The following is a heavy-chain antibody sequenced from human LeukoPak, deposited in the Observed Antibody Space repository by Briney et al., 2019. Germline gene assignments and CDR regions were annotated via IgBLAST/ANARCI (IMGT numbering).Heavy chain of an antibody. CDR1: GFSLSTSGMC. CDR2: IDWDDDK. J-gene: IGHJ4*02. CDR3: AHQQIYGGPFDY. D-gene: IGHD4-17*01. Sequence: ESGPTLVNPTQTLTLTCTFSGFSLSTSGMCVSWIRQPPGKALEWLARIDWDDDKRYSPSLKSRLTITKDTSKNQVALTMTNMDPVDTATYYCAHQQIYGGPFDYWGQGTLVTVSS. V-gene: IGHV2-5*08.